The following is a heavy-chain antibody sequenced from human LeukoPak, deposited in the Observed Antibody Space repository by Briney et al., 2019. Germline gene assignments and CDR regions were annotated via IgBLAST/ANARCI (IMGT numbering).Heavy chain of an antibody. CDR3: AKQAGYSSSWAADDAFDI. CDR1: GYDFANYW. V-gene: IGHV5-51*01. Sequence: PGESLQISCKASGYDFANYWIGWVRQMPGKGLEWMGILYPGDSDTRYSPSFRGQVTISADKSISTAYLQWSSLEASDTAMYYCAKQAGYSSSWAADDAFDIWGQGTMVTVSS. J-gene: IGHJ3*02. CDR2: LYPGDSDT. D-gene: IGHD6-13*01.